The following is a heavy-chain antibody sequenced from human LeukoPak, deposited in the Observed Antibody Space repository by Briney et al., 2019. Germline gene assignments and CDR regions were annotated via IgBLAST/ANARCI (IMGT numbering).Heavy chain of an antibody. D-gene: IGHD3-9*01. CDR3: ARGGGDILTGYSSYYFDY. CDR1: GGSINSGSYY. J-gene: IGHJ4*02. Sequence: PSETLSLTCTVSGGSINSGSYYWTWIRQPAGKGLEWIGRIYTSGSTDYNPSLKGRVTISLDTSKNQFSLKLSSVTAADTAVYYCARGGGDILTGYSSYYFDYWGQGTLVTVSS. V-gene: IGHV4-61*02. CDR2: IYTSGST.